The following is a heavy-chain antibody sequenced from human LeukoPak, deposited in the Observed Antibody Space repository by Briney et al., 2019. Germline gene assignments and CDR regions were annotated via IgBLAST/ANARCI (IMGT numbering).Heavy chain of an antibody. Sequence: GGSLRLSCAASGFTFSSYGMHWVRQAPGKGLEGVAFIRYDGSNKYYADSVKGRFTISRDNSKTTMYLQMNSLRAEDTAVYYCAKVEVSVVRGVIDFDYWGQGTLVTVSS. J-gene: IGHJ4*02. CDR3: AKVEVSVVRGVIDFDY. CDR1: GFTFSSYG. CDR2: IRYDGSNK. D-gene: IGHD3-10*01. V-gene: IGHV3-30*02.